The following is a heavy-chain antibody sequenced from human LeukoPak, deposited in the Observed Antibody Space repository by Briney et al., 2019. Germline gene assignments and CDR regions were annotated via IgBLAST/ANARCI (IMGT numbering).Heavy chain of an antibody. CDR3: AKDTPLGYCSGGSCYYDAFDI. J-gene: IGHJ3*02. Sequence: GGSLRLSCAASGFTFSSYGMHWVRQAPGKGLEWVAFIRYDGSNKYYADSVKGRFTISRDNSKNTLYLQMNSLRAEDTAVYYCAKDTPLGYCSGGSCYYDAFDIWGQGTMVTVSS. V-gene: IGHV3-30*02. D-gene: IGHD2-15*01. CDR1: GFTFSSYG. CDR2: IRYDGSNK.